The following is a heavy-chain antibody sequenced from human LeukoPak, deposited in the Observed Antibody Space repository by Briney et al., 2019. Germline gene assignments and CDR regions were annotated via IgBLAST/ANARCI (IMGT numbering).Heavy chain of an antibody. CDR3: ARDFGGYSYAPPYYYYGMDV. D-gene: IGHD5-18*01. CDR1: GYTFTSYA. V-gene: IGHV7-4-1*02. Sequence: ASVKVSCKASGYTFTSYAMNWVRQAPGQGLEWMGWINTNTGNPTYAQGFTGRFVFSLDTSVSTAYLQMNSLRAEDTAVYYCARDFGGYSYAPPYYYYGMDVWGQGTTVTVSS. CDR2: INTNTGNP. J-gene: IGHJ6*02.